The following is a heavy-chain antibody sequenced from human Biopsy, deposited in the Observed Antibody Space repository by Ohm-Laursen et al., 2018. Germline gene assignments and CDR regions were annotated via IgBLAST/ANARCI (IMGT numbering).Heavy chain of an antibody. CDR3: ARGSNWNDWSFDY. Sequence: SETLSLTWPVYGGSFSGYYWSWIRQPPGKGLEWIGEMNHGGSTNYNSSLKSRVTISVDTFKNQFSLKLNSVTAADTAVYYCARGSNWNDWSFDYWGQGTVVTVPS. J-gene: IGHJ4*02. CDR1: GGSFSGYY. D-gene: IGHD1-20*01. V-gene: IGHV4-34*01. CDR2: MNHGGST.